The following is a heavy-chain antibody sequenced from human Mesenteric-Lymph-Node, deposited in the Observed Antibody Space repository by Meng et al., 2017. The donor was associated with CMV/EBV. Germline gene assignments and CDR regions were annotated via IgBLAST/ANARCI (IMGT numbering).Heavy chain of an antibody. CDR3: ARGRYFDKFDY. V-gene: IGHV3-48*04. CDR2: ISSSSSTI. D-gene: IGHD3-9*01. CDR1: EFTFSSYA. Sequence: GGSLRLSCAASEFTFSSYAMSWVRQAPGKGLEWVSYISSSSSTIYYADSVKGRFTISRDNAKNSLYLQMNSLRAEDTAVYYCARGRYFDKFDYWGQGTLVTVSS. J-gene: IGHJ4*02.